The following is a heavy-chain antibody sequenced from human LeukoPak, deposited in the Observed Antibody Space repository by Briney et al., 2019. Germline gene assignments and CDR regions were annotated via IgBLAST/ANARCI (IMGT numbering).Heavy chain of an antibody. CDR2: IYYSGST. D-gene: IGHD6-19*01. CDR1: GGSISSYY. CDR3: ATSSGSDAFDI. Sequence: PSETLSLTCTVSGGSISSYYWSWIRQPPGQGREGSGYIYYSGSTNYSRSLKSRVTISVDTSKNQFSLKLSSVTAADTAVYYCATSSGSDAFDIWGQGTMVTVSS. J-gene: IGHJ3*02. V-gene: IGHV4-59*08.